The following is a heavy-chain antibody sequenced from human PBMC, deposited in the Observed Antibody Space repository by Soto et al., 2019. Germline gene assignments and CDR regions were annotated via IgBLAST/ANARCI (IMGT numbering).Heavy chain of an antibody. Sequence: EVQLVESGGGLVQPGGSLRLSCAASGFTFSSYWMSWVRQAPGKGLEWVANIKQDGSAKYYVDSVRGRFTISRDNAKNSLFLQMNSLRVEDTAVYSCARVREDLVLLVALDYWGQGTLVSVSS. D-gene: IGHD2-8*01. CDR2: IKQDGSAK. CDR3: ARVREDLVLLVALDY. V-gene: IGHV3-7*01. CDR1: GFTFSSYW. J-gene: IGHJ4*02.